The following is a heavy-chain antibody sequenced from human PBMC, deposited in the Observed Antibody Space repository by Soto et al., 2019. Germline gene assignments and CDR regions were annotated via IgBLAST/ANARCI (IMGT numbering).Heavy chain of an antibody. CDR2: ISSSGTGI. CDR3: ARAYSDAFYI. CDR1: GFTFRDYY. Sequence: QVQLVESGGGLVKPGGSLRLSCAASGFTFRDYYMTWIRQAPGKGLDWVAYISSSGTGIYYADSVKGRLTISRDNTKNSLYLQMSSLRAEDTAVYYCARAYSDAFYIWGQGTMVTVSS. V-gene: IGHV3-11*01. D-gene: IGHD2-15*01. J-gene: IGHJ3*02.